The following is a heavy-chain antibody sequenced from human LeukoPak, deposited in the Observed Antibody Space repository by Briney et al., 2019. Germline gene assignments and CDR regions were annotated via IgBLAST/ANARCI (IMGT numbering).Heavy chain of an antibody. J-gene: IGHJ4*02. V-gene: IGHV1-2*02. CDR2: INPNSGGT. D-gene: IGHD1-26*01. CDR3: ARDWGGSYYFDY. Sequence: GASVKVSCKASGYTFTSYDINWVRQATGQGLEWMGWINPNSGGTNYAQKFQGRVTMTRDTSISTAYMELSRLRSDDTAVYYCARDWGGSYYFDYWGQGTLVTVSS. CDR1: GYTFTSYD.